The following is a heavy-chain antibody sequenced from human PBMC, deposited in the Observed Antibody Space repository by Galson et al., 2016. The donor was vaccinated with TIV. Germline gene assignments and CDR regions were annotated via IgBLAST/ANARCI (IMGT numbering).Heavy chain of an antibody. J-gene: IGHJ1*01. CDR3: VKDMVRGVIGGFFQH. CDR1: GVIVSSYI. CDR2: ISATGIST. V-gene: IGHV3-23*01. Sequence: SLRLSCAASGVIVSSYIMSWVRQAPGKGLEWVSSISATGISTYYGDSVKGRFTISRDNSKNTLSLQLNSLRAEDTAVYYCVKDMVRGVIGGFFQHWGQGTLVSVSS. D-gene: IGHD3-10*01.